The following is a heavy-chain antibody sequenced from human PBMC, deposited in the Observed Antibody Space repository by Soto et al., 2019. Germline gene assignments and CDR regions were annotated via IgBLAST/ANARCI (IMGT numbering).Heavy chain of an antibody. V-gene: IGHV1-46*03. CDR1: GYTFTSYY. CDR2: INPSGGST. D-gene: IGHD6-13*01. CDR3: ARVAARKSYYYYMDV. Sequence: ASVTVSCKASGYTFTSYYMHWVRQAPGQGLEWMGIINPSGGSTSYAQKFQGRVTMTRDTSTSTVYMELSSLRSEDTAVYYCARVAARKSYYYYMDVWGKGTTVTVS. J-gene: IGHJ6*03.